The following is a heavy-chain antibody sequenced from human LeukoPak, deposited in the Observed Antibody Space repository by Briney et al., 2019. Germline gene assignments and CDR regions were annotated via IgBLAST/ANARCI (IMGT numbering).Heavy chain of an antibody. CDR1: GFTFSNYA. Sequence: PGGSLRLSCAASGFTFSNYAMSWVRLAPGKGLEWVSAISGSGGSTYYADSVKGRFTISRDNSKNTLYLQMNSLRAEDTAVYYCAGNNWNDLYYYYYYYMDVWGKGTTVTVSS. CDR2: ISGSGGST. V-gene: IGHV3-23*01. CDR3: AGNNWNDLYYYYYYYMDV. D-gene: IGHD1-1*01. J-gene: IGHJ6*03.